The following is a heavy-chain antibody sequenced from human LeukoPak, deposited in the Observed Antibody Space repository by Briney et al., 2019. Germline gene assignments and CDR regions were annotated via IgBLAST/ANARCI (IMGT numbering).Heavy chain of an antibody. CDR3: ARDYGDGVPLDY. CDR2: IKQDGSEK. CDR1: GFTFRKHW. V-gene: IGHV3-7*01. Sequence: GGSLRLSCAATGFTFRKHWMSWVRQAPGKGLEWVANIKQDGSEKYYVDSVKGRFTISRDNAKNSLYLQMNSLRAEDTAVYYCARDYGDGVPLDYWGQGTLVTVSS. J-gene: IGHJ4*02. D-gene: IGHD7-27*01.